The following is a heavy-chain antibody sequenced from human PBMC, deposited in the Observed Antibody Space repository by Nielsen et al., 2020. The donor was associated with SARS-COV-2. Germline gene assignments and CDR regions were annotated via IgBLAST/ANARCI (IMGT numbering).Heavy chain of an antibody. Sequence: GESLKISCAASGFTFSSYAMHWVRQAPGKGLEWVAVISYDGSNKYYADSVKGRFTISRDNSKNTLCLQMNSLRAEDTAVYYCARGAWITGIDYWGQGTLVTVSS. J-gene: IGHJ4*02. V-gene: IGHV3-30-3*01. D-gene: IGHD1-20*01. CDR2: ISYDGSNK. CDR3: ARGAWITGIDY. CDR1: GFTFSSYA.